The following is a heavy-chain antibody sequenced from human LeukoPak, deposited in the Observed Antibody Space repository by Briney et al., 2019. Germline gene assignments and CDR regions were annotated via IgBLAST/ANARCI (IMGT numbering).Heavy chain of an antibody. CDR2: IYYSGST. D-gene: IGHD3-10*01. J-gene: IGHJ6*02. CDR1: GGSISSGDYY. V-gene: IGHV4-30-4*01. Sequence: SQTLSLTCTVSGGSISSGDYYWSWIRQPPGKGLEWTGYIYYSGSTYYNPSLKSRVTISVETSKNQFSLKLSSVTAADTAVYYCARAGGDYYGSGSYYTNYYYGMDVWGQGTTVTVSS. CDR3: ARAGGDYYGSGSYYTNYYYGMDV.